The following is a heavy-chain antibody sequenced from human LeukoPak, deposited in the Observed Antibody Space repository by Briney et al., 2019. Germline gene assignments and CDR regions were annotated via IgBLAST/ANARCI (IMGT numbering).Heavy chain of an antibody. CDR3: ASGGRYFDF. V-gene: IGHV4-59*01. J-gene: IGHJ4*02. D-gene: IGHD4-23*01. Sequence: SETLSLTCTVSGGSISSYYWSWIRQPPRKGLEWIGYMYYRGSTNYNPSLRSRVTISVETSKNQFSLKLSSVTAADAAVYYCASGGRYFDFWGQGTLVTVSS. CDR1: GGSISSYY. CDR2: MYYRGST.